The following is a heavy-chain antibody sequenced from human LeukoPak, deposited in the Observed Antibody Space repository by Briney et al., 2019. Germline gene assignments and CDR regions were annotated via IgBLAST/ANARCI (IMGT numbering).Heavy chain of an antibody. V-gene: IGHV4-59*08. D-gene: IGHD6-6*01. J-gene: IGHJ6*02. CDR2: LYDSGST. CDR3: ARRLSTSSPFSYYGMDV. CDR1: GGSISAYF. Sequence: PSETLSLTCTVSGGSISAYFWSWIRQPPGKGLDWIGHLYDSGSTNYNPSLKSRVIISLETSKQQLSLRLTSVTAADTAVYYCARRLSTSSPFSYYGMDVWGQGTTVTVSS.